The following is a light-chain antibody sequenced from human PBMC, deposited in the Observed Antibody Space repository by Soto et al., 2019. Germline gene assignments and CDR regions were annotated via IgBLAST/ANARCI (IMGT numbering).Light chain of an antibody. Sequence: QSALTQPPSASGSPGQSVTISCTGTSSDVGGYNYVSWYQQHPGKAPKLMIYEVSERPSGVPDRFSGSKSGNTASLTVSGLSAEDEADYYCSSYAGSNNVVFGGGTKLTVL. CDR2: EVS. CDR1: SSDVGGYNY. V-gene: IGLV2-8*01. CDR3: SSYAGSNNVV. J-gene: IGLJ2*01.